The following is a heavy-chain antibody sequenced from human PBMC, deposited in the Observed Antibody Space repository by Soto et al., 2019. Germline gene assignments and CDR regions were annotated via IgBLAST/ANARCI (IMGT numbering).Heavy chain of an antibody. D-gene: IGHD6-6*01. V-gene: IGHV1-8*01. CDR3: ARASIAAHNDAFDI. CDR1: GYTFTSYD. Sequence: ASVTVSCQASGYTFTSYDINWVRQATGQGLEWMGWMNPNSGNTGYAQKFQGRATMTRNTSISTAYMELSSLRSEDTAVYYCARASIAAHNDAFDIWGQGTMVTVSS. J-gene: IGHJ3*02. CDR2: MNPNSGNT.